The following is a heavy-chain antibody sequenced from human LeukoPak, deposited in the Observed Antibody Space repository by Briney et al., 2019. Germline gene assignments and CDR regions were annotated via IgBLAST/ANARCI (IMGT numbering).Heavy chain of an antibody. D-gene: IGHD6-25*01. V-gene: IGHV4-59*01. CDR1: GGSISSYY. CDR3: ARAMHSSDYYGMDV. CDR2: IYYSGST. J-gene: IGHJ6*02. Sequence: SETLSLTCTVSGGSISSYYWSWIRQPPGKGLEWIGYIYYSGSTNYNPSLKSRVTISVDTSKNQFSLKLSSVTAADTAVYCCARAMHSSDYYGMDVWGQGTTVTVSS.